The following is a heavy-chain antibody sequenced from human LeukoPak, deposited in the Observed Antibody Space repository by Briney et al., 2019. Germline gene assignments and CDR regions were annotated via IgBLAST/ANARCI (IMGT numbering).Heavy chain of an antibody. J-gene: IGHJ6*03. D-gene: IGHD2-15*01. CDR3: ARDGGSSGTGAYYMDV. Sequence: SGGSLRLSCTVSGFTVSSNSMSWVRQAPGKGLEWVSFIYSDNTHYSDSVKGRFTISRDNSKNTLYLQMNSLRAEDTAVYYCARDGGSSGTGAYYMDVWGKGTTVTVSS. CDR1: GFTVSSNS. CDR2: IYSDNT. V-gene: IGHV3-53*01.